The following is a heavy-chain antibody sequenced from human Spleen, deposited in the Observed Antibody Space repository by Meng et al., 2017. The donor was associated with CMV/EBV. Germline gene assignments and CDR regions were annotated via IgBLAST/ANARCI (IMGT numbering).Heavy chain of an antibody. J-gene: IGHJ4*02. V-gene: IGHV4-34*13. CDR3: ERASRWRYSRPRKPLYFDY. D-gene: IGHD6-13*01. CDR2: LNHGGTT. Sequence: SFLGNYWSSRRPSPGTGLQWYGELNHGGTTNHTPLLKSRVHISADTYKNHFSLKMPSLTAADTAVYYCERASRWRYSRPRKPLYFDYWGPGTLVTVSS. CDR1: SFLGNY.